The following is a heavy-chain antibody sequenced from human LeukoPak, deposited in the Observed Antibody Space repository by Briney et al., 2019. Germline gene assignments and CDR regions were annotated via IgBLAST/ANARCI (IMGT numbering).Heavy chain of an antibody. J-gene: IGHJ4*02. Sequence: ASVKVSCKASGYTFTGYYMHWVRQAPGQGLEWMGWINPNSGGTNYAQKFQGRVTITRDTSISTAYMELSRLRSDDTAVYYCARAVFGGDSWYYFDYWGQGTLVTVSS. V-gene: IGHV1-2*02. CDR3: ARAVFGGDSWYYFDY. D-gene: IGHD2-21*02. CDR2: INPNSGGT. CDR1: GYTFTGYY.